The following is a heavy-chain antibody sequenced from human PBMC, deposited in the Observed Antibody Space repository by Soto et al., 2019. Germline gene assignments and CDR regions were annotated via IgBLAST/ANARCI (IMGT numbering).Heavy chain of an antibody. D-gene: IGHD3-22*01. J-gene: IGHJ4*02. Sequence: EGSLRLSCAASGFTFSSSAMHWVRQAPGKGLEWVAVMSYDGSNKYYADSVKGRFTISRDNSKNTLYLQMNSLRAEDTAVYYCAKDASIVVLGPHAYGGQGTLV. CDR2: MSYDGSNK. CDR1: GFTFSSSA. CDR3: AKDASIVVLGPHAY. V-gene: IGHV3-30*18.